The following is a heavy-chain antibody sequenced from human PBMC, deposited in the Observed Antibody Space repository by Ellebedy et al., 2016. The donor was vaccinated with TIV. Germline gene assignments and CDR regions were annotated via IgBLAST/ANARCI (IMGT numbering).Heavy chain of an antibody. V-gene: IGHV3-48*01. CDR2: ICSSSSTI. CDR3: ARAGDYNLLSPAGGY. J-gene: IGHJ4*02. CDR1: GFSFSNFW. Sequence: GESLKISCAAWGFSFSNFWMSWVRQAPGKGLEWVSYICSSSSTIYYADSVKGRFTVSRDNAKNSLYLQMDSLRADDTAVYYCARAGDYNLLSPAGGYWGQGTLVTVSS. D-gene: IGHD4-17*01.